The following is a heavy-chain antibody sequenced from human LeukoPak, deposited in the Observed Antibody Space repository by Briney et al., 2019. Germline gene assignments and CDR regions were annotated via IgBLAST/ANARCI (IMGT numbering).Heavy chain of an antibody. Sequence: SETLSLTCTVSGGSISSGGYYWSWIRQHPGKGLEWIGYIYYSGSTYYNPSLKSRVTISVDTSKNQFSLKLSSVTAADTAVYYCARDRRYFDWPYNYFDYWGQGTLVTVSS. J-gene: IGHJ4*02. CDR3: ARDRRYFDWPYNYFDY. D-gene: IGHD3-9*01. CDR1: GGSISSGGYY. CDR2: IYYSGST. V-gene: IGHV4-31*03.